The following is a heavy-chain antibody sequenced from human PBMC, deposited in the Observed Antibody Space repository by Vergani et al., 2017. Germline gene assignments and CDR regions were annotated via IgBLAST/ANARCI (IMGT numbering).Heavy chain of an antibody. Sequence: EVQVLESGGGLVQPGGSLRLSCAASGFTFSSYDMTWVRQAPGKGLEWVSTISDTGGSTYYADSVTGRFTISRDNSKNTVYLQMNSLRADDTAIYYCARAVEMTTITYWYFDLWGRGTLVTVSS. CDR1: GFTFSSYD. J-gene: IGHJ2*01. CDR2: ISDTGGST. D-gene: IGHD5-24*01. V-gene: IGHV3-23*01. CDR3: ARAVEMTTITYWYFDL.